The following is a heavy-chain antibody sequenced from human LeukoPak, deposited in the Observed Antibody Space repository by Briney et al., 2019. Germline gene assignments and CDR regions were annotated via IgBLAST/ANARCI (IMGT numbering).Heavy chain of an antibody. CDR2: ISNSDGST. Sequence: GGSLRLSCAASGFTFSIYAMNWARHAPGKGLEWVSSISNSDGSTYYADFVKGRFTISIDNSKNTLHLQMNSLRAEDTAVYYCAKSLGVGGYTRYKGFDQWGQGTLVTVSS. CDR3: AKSLGVGGYTRYKGFDQ. J-gene: IGHJ4*02. V-gene: IGHV3-23*01. CDR1: GFTFSIYA. D-gene: IGHD5-24*01.